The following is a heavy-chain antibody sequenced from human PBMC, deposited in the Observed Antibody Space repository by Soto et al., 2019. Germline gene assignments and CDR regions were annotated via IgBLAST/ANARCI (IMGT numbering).Heavy chain of an antibody. CDR3: ASIYYDSSAIDY. V-gene: IGHV4-59*01. D-gene: IGHD3-22*01. Sequence: SETLSLTCTVSGGSISSYYWSWIRQPPGKGLEWIGYIYYSGSTNYNPSLKSRVTISVDTSKNQFSLRLSSVTAADTAVYYCASIYYDSSAIDYWGQGTLVTVSS. J-gene: IGHJ4*02. CDR1: GGSISSYY. CDR2: IYYSGST.